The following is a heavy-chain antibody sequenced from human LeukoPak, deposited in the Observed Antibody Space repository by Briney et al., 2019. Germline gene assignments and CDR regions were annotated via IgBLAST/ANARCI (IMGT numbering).Heavy chain of an antibody. CDR1: GNSISSGDNY. Sequence: SETLSLTCTVSGNSISSGDNYWSWIRQPAGKGLEWIGRIYTSGSTNYNPSLKSRVTISVDTSKNQFSLKLSSVTAADTAVYYCARDNYGDYRRYFDYWGQGTLVTVSS. V-gene: IGHV4-61*02. J-gene: IGHJ4*02. CDR3: ARDNYGDYRRYFDY. D-gene: IGHD4-17*01. CDR2: IYTSGST.